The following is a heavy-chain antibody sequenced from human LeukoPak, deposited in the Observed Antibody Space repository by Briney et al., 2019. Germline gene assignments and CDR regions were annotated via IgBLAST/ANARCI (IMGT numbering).Heavy chain of an antibody. Sequence: ASVKVSCKASGYTFTGYDINWVRQATGQGLEWMGWMNPNTGDTGYAQKFQGRVTMTRNSSIDTAYMELSGLRSEDTAVYYCTRGSLSGSSRDYWGQGTLVTVSS. J-gene: IGHJ4*02. D-gene: IGHD1-26*01. CDR3: TRGSLSGSSRDY. CDR1: GYTFTGYD. CDR2: MNPNTGDT. V-gene: IGHV1-8*01.